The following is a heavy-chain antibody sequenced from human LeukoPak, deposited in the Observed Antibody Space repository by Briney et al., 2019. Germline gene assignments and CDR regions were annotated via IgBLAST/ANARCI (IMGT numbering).Heavy chain of an antibody. CDR1: GFTFSSYE. D-gene: IGHD6-19*01. J-gene: IGHJ4*02. Sequence: GGSLRLSCAASGFTFSSYEMNWVRQAPGKGLEWVSYIISGSTIYDSDSVKGRCTTFRDNAKNSLYLQMNSLRAEDTAVYYCARESIAVAGAPFDYWGQGTLVTVSS. CDR2: IISGSTI. V-gene: IGHV3-48*03. CDR3: ARESIAVAGAPFDY.